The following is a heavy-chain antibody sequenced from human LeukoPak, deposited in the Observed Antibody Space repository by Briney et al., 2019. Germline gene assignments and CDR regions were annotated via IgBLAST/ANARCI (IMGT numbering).Heavy chain of an antibody. J-gene: IGHJ4*02. CDR3: ARDGGVDGYNSYFDY. D-gene: IGHD5-24*01. CDR2: ISSRSSNL. V-gene: IGHV3-21*01. Sequence: GGSLRLSCAASGFTFSSYAMSWVRQAPGKGLEWVSSISSRSSNLYYADSVKGRFTISRDNAKNSLYLQMNSLRAEDTALYYCARDGGVDGYNSYFDYWGQGTLVTVSS. CDR1: GFTFSSYA.